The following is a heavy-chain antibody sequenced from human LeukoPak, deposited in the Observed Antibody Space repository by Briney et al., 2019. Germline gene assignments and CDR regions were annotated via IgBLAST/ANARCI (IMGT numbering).Heavy chain of an antibody. V-gene: IGHV1-2*02. CDR3: ARDLMVRGPMDV. Sequence: ASVKVSCKASGYTFTCYYMHWVRQAPGQGLEWMGWINPNSGGTNYAQKFQGRVTMTRDTSINTAYMELSRLRSDDTAVYYCARDLMVRGPMDVWGKGTTVTVSS. J-gene: IGHJ6*03. CDR2: INPNSGGT. CDR1: GYTFTCYY. D-gene: IGHD3-10*01.